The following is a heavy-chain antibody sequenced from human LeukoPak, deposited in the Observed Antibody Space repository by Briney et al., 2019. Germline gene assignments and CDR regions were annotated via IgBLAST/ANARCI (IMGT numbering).Heavy chain of an antibody. V-gene: IGHV3-30-3*01. Sequence: PGRSLRLSCAASGFTFNNYAMHWVRQAPGKGLEWVAVISYDGSNKYYAASVKGRFTISRDNSKNTLYLQMNSLRAEDTAVYYCAREPQPYYDFWSGYYSHWGQGTLVTVSS. CDR1: GFTFNNYA. D-gene: IGHD3-3*01. CDR3: AREPQPYYDFWSGYYSH. CDR2: ISYDGSNK. J-gene: IGHJ4*02.